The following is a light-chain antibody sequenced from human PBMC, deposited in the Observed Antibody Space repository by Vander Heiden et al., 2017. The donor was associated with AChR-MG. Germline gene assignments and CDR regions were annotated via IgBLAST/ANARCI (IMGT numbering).Light chain of an antibody. CDR3: ATWDNSLNAVI. CDR1: SSNIGTNF. CDR2: DNS. V-gene: IGLV1-51*01. J-gene: IGLJ2*01. Sequence: QSFLTQPPSVSAAPGQQVTILCSGSSSNIGTNFVSWYQQLPESVPKLLISDNSGRPSGISDRLSNSKSGSSATLVISGLQAADEGDYYCATWDNSLNAVIFGGGTKLTVL.